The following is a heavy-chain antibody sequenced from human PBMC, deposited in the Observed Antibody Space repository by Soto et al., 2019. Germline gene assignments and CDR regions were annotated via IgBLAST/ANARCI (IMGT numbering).Heavy chain of an antibody. J-gene: IGHJ6*02. Sequence: SETLSLTCTVSGGSISSGGYYWSWIRQHPGKGLEWIGYIYYSGSTYYNPSLKSRVTISVDTSKNQFSLKLSSATAADTAVYYCARAVIAAAGTGGLGYYYCMDVWGQGTTVTVSS. CDR2: IYYSGST. D-gene: IGHD6-13*01. CDR3: ARAVIAAAGTGGLGYYYCMDV. V-gene: IGHV4-31*03. CDR1: GGSISSGGYY.